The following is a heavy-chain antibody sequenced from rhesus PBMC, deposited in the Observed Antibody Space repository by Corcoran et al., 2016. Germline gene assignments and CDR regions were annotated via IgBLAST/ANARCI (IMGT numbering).Heavy chain of an antibody. V-gene: IGHV2-95*01. D-gene: IGHD3-16*01. CDR1: GFSINTAGTG. Sequence: QVTLQESGPALVKPTQTLTLPCTFSGFSINTAGTGVGWIRKPPGQALEWLASIYWSDSKYYNTSLKSRLRISKDTSKNPLVLRMTNMAPGDTASYYCARDLGVGTFSHWGQGVPVTVSS. J-gene: IGHJ4*01. CDR2: IYWSDSK. CDR3: ARDLGVGTFSH.